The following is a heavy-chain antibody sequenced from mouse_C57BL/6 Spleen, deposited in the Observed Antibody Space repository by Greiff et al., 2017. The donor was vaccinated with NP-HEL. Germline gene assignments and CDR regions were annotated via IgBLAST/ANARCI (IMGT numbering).Heavy chain of an antibody. J-gene: IGHJ1*03. D-gene: IGHD1-1*01. V-gene: IGHV1-69*01. Sequence: QVQLQQPGAELVMPGASVKLSCKASGYTFTSFWMHWVKQRPGQGLEWIGEIDPSDSYTNYNQKFKGKATLTVDTSSSTAYMQLSSLTSEDSAVYYCARKGYGSSHWYFDVWGTGTTVTVSS. CDR2: IDPSDSYT. CDR3: ARKGYGSSHWYFDV. CDR1: GYTFTSFW.